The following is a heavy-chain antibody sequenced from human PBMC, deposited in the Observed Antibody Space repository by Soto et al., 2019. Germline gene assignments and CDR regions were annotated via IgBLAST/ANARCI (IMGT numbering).Heavy chain of an antibody. CDR3: ALRGRRYNYALDY. J-gene: IGHJ4*02. Sequence: EVQLVETGGGLIQPGGSLRLSCAASGFTVSSNYMSWVRQAPGKGLEWVSVIYSGGSTYYADSVKGRFTISRDNSKNTLYLQMNSLRAEDTAVYYCALRGRRYNYALDYWGQGTLVTVSS. CDR2: IYSGGST. V-gene: IGHV3-53*02. D-gene: IGHD1-1*01. CDR1: GFTVSSNY.